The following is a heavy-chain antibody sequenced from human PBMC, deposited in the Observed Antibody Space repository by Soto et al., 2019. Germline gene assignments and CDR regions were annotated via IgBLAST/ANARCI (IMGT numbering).Heavy chain of an antibody. D-gene: IGHD3-10*01. J-gene: IGHJ4*02. CDR3: ATRFPSFYD. CDR1: GYTFTSFG. Sequence: ASVKVSCKTSGYTFTSFGISWVRQAPGQGLEWMGWITTDKGKTNYAQKFQGRVTMTTDTSTSTAYMELRSLRSDDTAVYYCATRFPSFYDWGQAILVT. CDR2: ITTDKGKT. V-gene: IGHV1-18*01.